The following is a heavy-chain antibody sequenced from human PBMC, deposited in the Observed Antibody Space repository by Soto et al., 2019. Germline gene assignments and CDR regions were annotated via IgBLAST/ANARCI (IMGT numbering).Heavy chain of an antibody. J-gene: IGHJ4*02. D-gene: IGHD6-13*01. Sequence: SETRSRDCAVYGGSFSGYYWSWIRQPPGKGLEWIGEINHSGSTNYNPSLKSRVTISVDTSKNQFSLKLSSVTAADTAVYYCARGGIGQQLGTDTTSFDYWGQVTLVTVSS. CDR3: ARGGIGQQLGTDTTSFDY. CDR2: INHSGST. V-gene: IGHV4-34*01. CDR1: GGSFSGYY.